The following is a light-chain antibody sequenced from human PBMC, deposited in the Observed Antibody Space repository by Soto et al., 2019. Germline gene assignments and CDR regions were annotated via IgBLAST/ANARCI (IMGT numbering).Light chain of an antibody. CDR2: DVS. CDR1: SSDVGAYNY. V-gene: IGLV2-14*03. CDR3: CSYSRSSPYV. J-gene: IGLJ1*01. Sequence: QSVLTQPASVSGSPGQSITISCTGTSSDVGAYNYVSWYQHHPGKVPRRMIFDVSNRPSGVSNRFSGSKSGNTASLTISGLQAEDEADYYCCSYSRSSPYVFGAGTKLTVL.